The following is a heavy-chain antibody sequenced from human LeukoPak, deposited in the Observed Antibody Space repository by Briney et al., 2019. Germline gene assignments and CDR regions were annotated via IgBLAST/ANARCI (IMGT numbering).Heavy chain of an antibody. D-gene: IGHD6-6*01. CDR3: AREPYSSTWSYGMDV. V-gene: IGHV3-7*05. Sequence: PAGSLTLSCTASGFTFSSNWMSWVRQAPRQGLELVANIKQDGSGGVYVDSVKGRFTISRDNAKNSLFLQMNTLRAEDTAVYYCAREPYSSTWSYGMDVWGQGTTVTVSS. CDR1: GFTFSSNW. J-gene: IGHJ6*02. CDR2: IKQDGSGG.